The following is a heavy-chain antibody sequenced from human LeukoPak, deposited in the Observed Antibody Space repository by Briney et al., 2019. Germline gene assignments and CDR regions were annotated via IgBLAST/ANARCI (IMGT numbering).Heavy chain of an antibody. J-gene: IGHJ5*02. CDR2: IACDGSKK. CDR3: ARGIGDFWSGYLNWFDP. Sequence: GGSLRLSCAASGFTFSSYAMHWVRQAPGKGLEWVAVIACDGSKKYYADSVKGRFTISRDNSKNTLYLQMNSLRAEDTAVYYCARGIGDFWSGYLNWFDPWGQGTLVTVSS. D-gene: IGHD3-3*01. V-gene: IGHV3-30*04. CDR1: GFTFSSYA.